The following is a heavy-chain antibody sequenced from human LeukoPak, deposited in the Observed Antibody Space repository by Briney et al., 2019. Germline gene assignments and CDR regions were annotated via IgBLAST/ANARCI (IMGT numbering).Heavy chain of an antibody. CDR3: ARVEGYCSSTSCRPNYFDL. CDR1: GFTFSSYW. CDR2: IKQDGSEK. D-gene: IGHD2-2*01. Sequence: GGSLRLSCAASGFTFSSYWMSWVRQAPGKGLEWVANIKQDGSEKYYVDSVKGRFTISSDNAKNSLYLQMNSLRAEDTAVYYCARVEGYCSSTSCRPNYFDLWGRGTLVTVSS. V-gene: IGHV3-7*01. J-gene: IGHJ2*01.